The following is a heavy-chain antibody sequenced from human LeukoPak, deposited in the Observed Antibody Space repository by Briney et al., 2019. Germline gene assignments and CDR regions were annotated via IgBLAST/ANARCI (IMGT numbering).Heavy chain of an antibody. V-gene: IGHV4-30-2*01. CDR3: ARVTWGALLDY. J-gene: IGHJ4*02. CDR1: GGSISSYY. Sequence: SETLSLTCTVSGGSISSYYWSWIRQPPGKGLEWIGYIYHSGSTYYNPSLKSRVTISVDRSKNQFSLKLSSVTAADTAVYYCARVTWGALLDYWGQGTLVTVSS. D-gene: IGHD3-16*01. CDR2: IYHSGST.